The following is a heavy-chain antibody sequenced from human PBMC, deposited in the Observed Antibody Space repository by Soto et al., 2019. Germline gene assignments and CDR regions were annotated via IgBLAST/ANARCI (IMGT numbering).Heavy chain of an antibody. D-gene: IGHD6-19*01. V-gene: IGHV4-34*01. CDR2: VNHNGRN. CDR1: GGSFSGYF. Sequence: SETLSLTCAVYGGSFSGYFWNWIRQTPGKGLEWIGKVNHNGRNNYNPSLKSRVTISLDMSKNQISLKLTSVTAADTAVYYCARGGSSGWQVAFDFWGQGTMVTVS. J-gene: IGHJ3*01. CDR3: ARGGSSGWQVAFDF.